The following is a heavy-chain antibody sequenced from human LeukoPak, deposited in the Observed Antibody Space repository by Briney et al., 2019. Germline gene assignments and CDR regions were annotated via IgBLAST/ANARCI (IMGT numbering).Heavy chain of an antibody. J-gene: IGHJ3*02. CDR1: GSTFTSYY. Sequence: GASVKVSCKASGSTFTSYYKHWVRQPPGQGLERMGIINTSGGRPSYAQKFQGRVTMTRDTSTSTVYMELSSLRSEDTAVYYCARGGDCGGDCSYAFDIWGQGTMVTVSS. D-gene: IGHD2-21*02. V-gene: IGHV1-46*01. CDR3: ARGGDCGGDCSYAFDI. CDR2: INTSGGRP.